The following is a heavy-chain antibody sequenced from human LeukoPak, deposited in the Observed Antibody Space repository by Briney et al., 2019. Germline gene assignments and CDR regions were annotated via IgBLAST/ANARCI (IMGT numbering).Heavy chain of an antibody. D-gene: IGHD1-26*01. CDR1: GGSFSGYY. Sequence: PSETLSLTCAVYGGSFSGYYWSWIRQPPGKGLEWIGEINHSGSTNYNPSLESRVTISVDTSKNQFSLKLSSVTVADTAVYYCARGSGSSDPWDYWGQGILVTVSS. J-gene: IGHJ4*02. CDR3: ARGSGSSDPWDY. CDR2: INHSGST. V-gene: IGHV4-34*01.